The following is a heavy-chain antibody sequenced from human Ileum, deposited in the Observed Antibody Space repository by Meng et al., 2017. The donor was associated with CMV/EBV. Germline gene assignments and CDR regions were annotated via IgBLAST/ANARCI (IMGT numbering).Heavy chain of an antibody. Sequence: GESLKISCAASGSTFRSFGVRWARQAPGKGLEWVSAISGSGGATYYADSVKGRFTIPRDNPKYTLYLQMDSLRGEETAVYYCAKLVFRPDIVVPPWGLIPYFDSWGEGTLVTVSS. CDR2: ISGSGGAT. D-gene: IGHD5-12*01. CDR1: GSTFRSFG. CDR3: AKLVFRPDIVVPPWGLIPYFDS. J-gene: IGHJ4*02. V-gene: IGHV3-23*01.